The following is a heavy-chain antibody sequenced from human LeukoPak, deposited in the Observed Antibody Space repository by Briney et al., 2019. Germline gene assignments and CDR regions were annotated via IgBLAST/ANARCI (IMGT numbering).Heavy chain of an antibody. J-gene: IGHJ6*02. CDR2: IKQDGSEK. D-gene: IGHD2-2*01. Sequence: GGSLRLSCAASGFTFSTYWMTWVRQAPGKGLEWVANIKQDGSEKYYVDSVKGRFTGSRDNAKNSLYLQMNSLRSEDTAVYYCARSIVVVPSAIDYYGMDVWGQGTTVTVSS. V-gene: IGHV3-7*01. CDR3: ARSIVVVPSAIDYYGMDV. CDR1: GFTFSTYW.